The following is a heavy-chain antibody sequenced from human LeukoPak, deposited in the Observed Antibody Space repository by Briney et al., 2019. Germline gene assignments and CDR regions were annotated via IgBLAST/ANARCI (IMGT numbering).Heavy chain of an antibody. CDR2: IYHSGST. Sequence: PSETLSLTCTVSSGSISTSNYYWGWIRQPPGKGLEWIGSIYHSGSTYYNPSLKSRVTISVDTSKNQFSLKLSSVTAADTAVYYCARYCSGGSCYSSNFDYWGQGTLVTVSS. CDR1: SGSISTSNYY. CDR3: ARYCSGGSCYSSNFDY. J-gene: IGHJ4*02. V-gene: IGHV4-39*07. D-gene: IGHD2-15*01.